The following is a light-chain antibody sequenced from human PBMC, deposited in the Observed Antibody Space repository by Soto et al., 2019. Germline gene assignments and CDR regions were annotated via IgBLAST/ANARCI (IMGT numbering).Light chain of an antibody. CDR1: SSNIGSHY. J-gene: IGLJ3*02. Sequence: QSVLTQPPSASGTPGQSLTISCAGSSSNIGSHYVYWYQHLPGTAPKLLIFRDGQRPSGVPDRFVGSKSGTSASLAISGLRSEDEAHYYCAVWDASLTGWVFGGGTKVTVL. CDR3: AVWDASLTGWV. V-gene: IGLV1-47*01. CDR2: RDG.